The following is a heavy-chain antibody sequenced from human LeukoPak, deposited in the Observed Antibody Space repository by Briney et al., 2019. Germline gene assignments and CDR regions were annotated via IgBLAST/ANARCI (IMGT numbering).Heavy chain of an antibody. D-gene: IGHD2-21*01. Sequence: PSETLSLTCTVSGGSISSSSYYWGWIRQPPGKGLEWIGSIYYSGSTYYNPSLKSRVTISVDTSKNQFSLKLSSVTAADTAVYYCSTVIRYSYFDLWGRGTLVTVSS. V-gene: IGHV4-39*07. J-gene: IGHJ2*01. CDR1: GGSISSSSYY. CDR3: STVIRYSYFDL. CDR2: IYYSGST.